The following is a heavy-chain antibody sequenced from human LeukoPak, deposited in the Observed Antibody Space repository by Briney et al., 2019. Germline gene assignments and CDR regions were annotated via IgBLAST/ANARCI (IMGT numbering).Heavy chain of an antibody. J-gene: IGHJ4*02. D-gene: IGHD6-19*01. Sequence: SETLSLTCTVSGGSIGSSSYYWGWIRQPPGKGLEWIGSIYYSGSTYYNPSLKSRVTISVDTSKNQFSLKLSSVTAADTAVYYCASLPHLSGWYAWTDYWGQGTLVTVSS. CDR1: GGSIGSSSYY. V-gene: IGHV4-39*01. CDR2: IYYSGST. CDR3: ASLPHLSGWYAWTDY.